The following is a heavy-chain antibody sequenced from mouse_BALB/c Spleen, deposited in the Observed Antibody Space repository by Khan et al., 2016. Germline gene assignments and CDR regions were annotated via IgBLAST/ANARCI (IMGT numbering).Heavy chain of an antibody. J-gene: IGHJ4*01. Sequence: QVRLQQSGAELVRPGTSVKVSCKASGYAFTNYLIEWVKQRPGQGLEWIGVINPGSGGTNYNEKFKGKATLTAAKSSRTAYMQLSSLTSDDSAVYFCARYDGNYYAMDYWGQGTSVTVSS. CDR1: GYAFTNYL. CDR3: ARYDGNYYAMDY. V-gene: IGHV1-54*01. D-gene: IGHD2-3*01. CDR2: INPGSGGT.